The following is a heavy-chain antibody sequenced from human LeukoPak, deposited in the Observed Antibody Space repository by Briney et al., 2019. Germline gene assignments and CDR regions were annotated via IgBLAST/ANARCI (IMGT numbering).Heavy chain of an antibody. CDR3: ARDGKGLAYYFDY. CDR2: IYSGGST. CDR1: GFTFSSYG. J-gene: IGHJ4*02. Sequence: GGSLRLSCAASGFTFSSYGMSWVRQAPGKGLEWVSVIYSGGSTYYADSVKGRFTISRDNSKNTLYLQMNSLRAEDTAVYYCARDGKGLAYYFDYWGQGTLVTVSS. V-gene: IGHV3-66*01. D-gene: IGHD6-19*01.